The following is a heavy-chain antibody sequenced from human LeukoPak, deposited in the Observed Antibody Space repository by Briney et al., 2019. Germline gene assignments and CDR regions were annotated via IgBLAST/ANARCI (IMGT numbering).Heavy chain of an antibody. CDR3: AKDVTGTGAFDI. CDR1: GFPLYDYA. Sequence: GGSLRLSCSASGFPLYDYAMHWVRPAPGKGLEWVSGISWNSGTIGYADSVKGRFTISRDNAKNSLYLQMHSLRAEDTAFYSCAKDVTGTGAFDIWGQGTMVTVSS. V-gene: IGHV3-9*01. CDR2: ISWNSGTI. J-gene: IGHJ3*02. D-gene: IGHD1-7*01.